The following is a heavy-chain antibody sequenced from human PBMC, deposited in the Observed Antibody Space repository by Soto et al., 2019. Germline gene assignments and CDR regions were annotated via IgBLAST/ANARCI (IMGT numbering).Heavy chain of an antibody. D-gene: IGHD3-3*01. CDR2: ISYDGSNK. CDR1: GFTFSSYG. J-gene: IGHJ4*02. Sequence: GGSLRLPCAASGFTFSSYGMHWVRQAPGKGLEWVAVISYDGSNKYYADSVKGRFTISRDNSKNTLYLQMNSLRAEDTAVYYCAKSEIFGVVTPDYWGQGTLVTVSS. V-gene: IGHV3-30*18. CDR3: AKSEIFGVVTPDY.